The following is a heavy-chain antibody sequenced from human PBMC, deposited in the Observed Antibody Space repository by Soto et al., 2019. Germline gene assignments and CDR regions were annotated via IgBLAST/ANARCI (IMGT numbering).Heavy chain of an antibody. CDR1: GFTFSDYY. Sequence: GGSLRLSCAGSGFTFSDYYMTWIRQAPGKGLEWVSYINTLSSAIYYADSVKGRFTISRDNAKNSLYLQMNSLRAEDTAVYYCARRLQWQLRPLDSWGRGTLVTVSS. V-gene: IGHV3-11*01. CDR2: INTLSSAI. J-gene: IGHJ4*02. CDR3: ARRLQWQLRPLDS. D-gene: IGHD6-19*01.